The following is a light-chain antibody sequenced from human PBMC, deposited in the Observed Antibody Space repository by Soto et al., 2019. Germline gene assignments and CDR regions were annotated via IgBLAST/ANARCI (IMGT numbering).Light chain of an antibody. V-gene: IGLV1-44*01. CDR3: EACDHSLNGCV. Sequence: QSVLTQPPSASGTPGQRVTISCSGSSSNIGSKTVNWYQQLPGTAPKLLIYSNNQRPSGVPDRVSGSKSGTSASLAITGLPSEVEGDYYCEACDHSLNGCVVGGGTQLSV. CDR1: SSNIGSKT. CDR2: SNN. J-gene: IGLJ7*01.